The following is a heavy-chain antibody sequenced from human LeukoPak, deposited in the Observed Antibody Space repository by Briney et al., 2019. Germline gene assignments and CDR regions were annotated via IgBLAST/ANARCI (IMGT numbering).Heavy chain of an antibody. D-gene: IGHD3-9*01. CDR1: GDSISSYY. CDR2: IYYSGST. V-gene: IGHV4-59*01. CDR3: ARDQGDILTGYFRSSVGAFDI. Sequence: SETLSLTCTVSGDSISSYYWSWIRQPPGKGLEWIGYIYYSGSTNYNPSLKSRVTISVDTSKNQFSLKLSSVTAADTAVYYCARDQGDILTGYFRSSVGAFDIWGQGTMVTVSS. J-gene: IGHJ3*02.